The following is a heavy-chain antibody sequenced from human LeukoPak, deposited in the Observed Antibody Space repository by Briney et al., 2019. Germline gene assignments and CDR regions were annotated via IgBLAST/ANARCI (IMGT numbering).Heavy chain of an antibody. J-gene: IGHJ4*02. Sequence: ASVKVSCKASGYTFTGYYMHWVRQAPGQGLEWMGWINPNSGGTNYAQKFQGRVTMTRDTSISTAYMELSRLRSDDTAVYYCARGFGRAGTKPTLYYFDYWAREPWSPSPQ. CDR1: GYTFTGYY. CDR2: INPNSGGT. CDR3: ARGFGRAGTKPTLYYFDY. V-gene: IGHV1-2*02. D-gene: IGHD1-7*01.